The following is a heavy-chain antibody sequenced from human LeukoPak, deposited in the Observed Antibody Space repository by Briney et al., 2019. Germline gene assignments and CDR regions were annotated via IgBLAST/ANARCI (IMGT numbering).Heavy chain of an antibody. CDR3: ARGSGYSYGPNFDY. CDR2: IYYSGST. CDR1: GGSISGYY. D-gene: IGHD5-18*01. V-gene: IGHV4-59*01. J-gene: IGHJ4*02. Sequence: SETLSLTCTVSGGSISGYYWSWIRQPPGKGLEWIGYIYYSGSTNYNPSLKSRVTISVDTSKNQFSLKLSSVTAADTAVYYCARGSGYSYGPNFDYWGQGTLVTVSS.